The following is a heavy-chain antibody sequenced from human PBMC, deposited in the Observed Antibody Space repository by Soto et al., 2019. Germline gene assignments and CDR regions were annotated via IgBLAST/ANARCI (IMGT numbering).Heavy chain of an antibody. V-gene: IGHV1-18*04. CDR2: ISGHNGNT. D-gene: IGHD3-22*01. CDR3: ARHRFNYYDDTVYYYFDY. Sequence: ASVKVSCKASGYSFTSYGISWVRQAPGQGPEWMGWISGHNGNTNHPQSLQGRVTMTTDTSRNTAYMELRSLRSDDTAVYYCARHRFNYYDDTVYYYFDYWGPGTMVTVYS. J-gene: IGHJ4*02. CDR1: GYSFTSYG.